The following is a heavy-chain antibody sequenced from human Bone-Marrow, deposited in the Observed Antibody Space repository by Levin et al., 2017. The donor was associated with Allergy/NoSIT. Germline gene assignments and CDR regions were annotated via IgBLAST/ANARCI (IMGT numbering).Heavy chain of an antibody. CDR2: ISGSGGST. J-gene: IGHJ4*02. D-gene: IGHD3-9*01. V-gene: IGHV3-23*01. CDR1: GFTFSSYA. Sequence: AGGSLRLSCAASGFTFSSYAMSWVRQAPGKGLEWVSAISGSGGSTYYADSVKGRFTISRDNSKNTLYLQMNSLRAEDTAVYYCAKGGYYDILTGYLDYWGQGTLVTVSS. CDR3: AKGGYYDILTGYLDY.